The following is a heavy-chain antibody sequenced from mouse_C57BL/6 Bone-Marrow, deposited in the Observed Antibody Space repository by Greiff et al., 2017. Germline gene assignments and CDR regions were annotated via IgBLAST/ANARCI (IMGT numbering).Heavy chain of an antibody. Sequence: VMLVESGPGLVQPSQSLSITCTVSGFSLTSYGVHWVRQPPGKGLEWLGVIWSGGSTAYNAAFISRLSISKDNSKSQVFFKMNSLQTDDTAIYYCDKGGDPAWFAYWGQGTLVTVSA. V-gene: IGHV2-4*01. CDR1: GFSLTSYG. J-gene: IGHJ3*01. CDR2: IWSGGST. CDR3: DKGGDPAWFAY.